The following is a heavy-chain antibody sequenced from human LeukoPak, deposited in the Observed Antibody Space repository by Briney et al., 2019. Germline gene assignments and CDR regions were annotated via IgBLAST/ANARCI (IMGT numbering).Heavy chain of an antibody. J-gene: IGHJ4*02. Sequence: SETLSLTCTVSGGSISSYYWSWIRQPAGKGLEWIGRIYTSGSTNYNPSLKSRVTISVDTSKNQFSLKLSSVTAADTAVYYCAREGLRGYDFWSGYPGGYYFDYWGQGTLVTVSS. CDR3: AREGLRGYDFWSGYPGGYYFDY. CDR1: GGSISSYY. V-gene: IGHV4-4*07. CDR2: IYTSGST. D-gene: IGHD3-3*01.